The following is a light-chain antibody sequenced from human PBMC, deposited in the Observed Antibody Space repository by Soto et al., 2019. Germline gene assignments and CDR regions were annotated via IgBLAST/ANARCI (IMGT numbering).Light chain of an antibody. CDR1: QGISNY. J-gene: IGKJ3*01. CDR2: AAS. V-gene: IGKV1-27*01. Sequence: DIQMTQSPSSLSASVGDRVTITCRASQGISNYLAWYQQKPGKVPKLLIYAASTLQSGVPSRFSGSGSGTDFTLTISSLKPEDVATYYGQKYNSAPRFGPGTKVDIK. CDR3: QKYNSAPR.